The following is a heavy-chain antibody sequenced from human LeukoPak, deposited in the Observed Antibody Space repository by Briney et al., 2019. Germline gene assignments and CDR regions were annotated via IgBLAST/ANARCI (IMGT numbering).Heavy chain of an antibody. D-gene: IGHD6-19*01. J-gene: IGHJ4*02. CDR1: GFTFSSYS. CDR2: ISSSSSYI. Sequence: PGGSLRLSCAASGFTFSSYSMNWVRQAPGKGLEWVSSISSSSSYIYYADSVKGRFTISRDNSKNTLYLQMNSLRAEDTAVYYCARDKHSSGWFVDYWGQGTLVTVSS. CDR3: ARDKHSSGWFVDY. V-gene: IGHV3-21*01.